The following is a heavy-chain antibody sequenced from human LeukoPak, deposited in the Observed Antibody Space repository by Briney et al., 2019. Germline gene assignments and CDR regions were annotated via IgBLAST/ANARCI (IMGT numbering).Heavy chain of an antibody. V-gene: IGHV3-48*03. D-gene: IGHD3-10*02. CDR1: GLTFGDYA. Sequence: PGGSLRLSCTASGLTFGDYAMNWVRQAPGKGLEWVSYISSSGSTIYYADSVKGRFTISRDNAKNSLYLQMNSLRAEDTAVYYCAELGITMIGGVWGKGTTVTISS. J-gene: IGHJ6*04. CDR3: AELGITMIGGV. CDR2: ISSSGSTI.